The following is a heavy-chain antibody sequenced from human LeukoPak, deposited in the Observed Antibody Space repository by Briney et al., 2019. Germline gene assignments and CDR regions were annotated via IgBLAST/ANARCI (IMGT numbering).Heavy chain of an antibody. CDR3: YCDHGGYPVS. J-gene: IGHJ5*02. CDR1: GYSFTSYW. Sequence: GESLKISCKGSGYSFTSYWIGWVRQMPGKGLEWMAILYPGDSRTTYSLSFQDQVTISVDNSVSTAYLQWGSLRASDTALYYGYCDHGGYPVSWGQGTLVTVSS. V-gene: IGHV5-51*01. CDR2: LYPGDSRT. D-gene: IGHD3-22*01.